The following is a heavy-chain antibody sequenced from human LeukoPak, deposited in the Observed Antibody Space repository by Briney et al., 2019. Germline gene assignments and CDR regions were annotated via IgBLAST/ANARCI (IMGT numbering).Heavy chain of an antibody. CDR1: GGSISSGDYY. CDR3: ARGYYGSGSYEP. Sequence: SETLSLTCTVSGGSISSGDYYWSWIRQPPGKGLEWIGYIYYSGSTYYNPSLKSRVTISVDTSKNQFSLKLSSVTAADMAVYYYARGYYGSGSYEPWGQGTLVTVSS. CDR2: IYYSGST. J-gene: IGHJ5*02. D-gene: IGHD3-10*01. V-gene: IGHV4-30-4*01.